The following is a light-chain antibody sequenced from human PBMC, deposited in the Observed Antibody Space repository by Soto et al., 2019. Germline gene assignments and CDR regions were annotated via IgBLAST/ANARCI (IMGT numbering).Light chain of an antibody. CDR2: GNT. CDR3: QSYYGTCMXRYV. J-gene: IGLJ1*01. Sequence: QCALTHPPSVYGAPVQRVSISCTGSGTNIWAGYGVHWYQHRPGTSPKLLIVGNTIRPSGVPDRFSASTSGTSASLAITGLQAEDAGDYDGQSYYGTCMXRYVLGRGTRV. CDR1: GTNIWAGYG. V-gene: IGLV1-40*01.